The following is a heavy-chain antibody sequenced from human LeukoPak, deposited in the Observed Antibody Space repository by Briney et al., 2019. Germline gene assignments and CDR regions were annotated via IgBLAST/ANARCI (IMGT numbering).Heavy chain of an antibody. CDR1: GGSISNYY. J-gene: IGHJ4*02. V-gene: IGHV4-59*01. CDR2: IYYSGSP. CDR3: ARAKLWFDY. D-gene: IGHD3-10*01. Sequence: SETLSLTCTVSGGSISNYYWSWIRQPPGKGLEWIGYIYYSGSPNYNPSPKSRVTISVDTSKNQFSLKLSSVTAADTAVYYCARAKLWFDYWGQGTLVTVSS.